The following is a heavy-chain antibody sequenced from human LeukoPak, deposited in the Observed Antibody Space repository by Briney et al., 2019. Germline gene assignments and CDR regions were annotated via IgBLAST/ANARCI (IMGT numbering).Heavy chain of an antibody. J-gene: IGHJ4*02. D-gene: IGHD5-18*01. CDR2: IRYDGSNK. V-gene: IGHV3-30*02. Sequence: GGSLRLSCAASGFTFSSYGMRWVRQAPGKGLEWVAFIRYDGSNKYYADSVKGRFTISRDNSKNTLYLQMNSLRAEGTAVYYCAKADYSDTALGDWGQGTLVTVSS. CDR3: AKADYSDTALGD. CDR1: GFTFSSYG.